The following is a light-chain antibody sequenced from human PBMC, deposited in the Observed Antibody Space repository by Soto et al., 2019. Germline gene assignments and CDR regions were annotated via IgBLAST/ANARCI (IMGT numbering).Light chain of an antibody. Sequence: EIVMTQSPATLSVSPGEVATLSCRASQSVNNNLAWYQQRPGQAPRVLIYGASTRATGVPARFSGSGSGTEFILTISSLQSEDFALYYCQQYNNWPLTFGQGTKVEIK. CDR3: QQYNNWPLT. CDR1: QSVNNN. V-gene: IGKV3-15*01. J-gene: IGKJ1*01. CDR2: GAS.